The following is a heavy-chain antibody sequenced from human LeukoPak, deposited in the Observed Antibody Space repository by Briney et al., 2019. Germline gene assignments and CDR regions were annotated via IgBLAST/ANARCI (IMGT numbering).Heavy chain of an antibody. CDR3: AREVVVVVAATHYFDY. J-gene: IGHJ4*02. CDR1: GFTFISYW. CDR2: IKQDGSEK. V-gene: IGHV3-7*01. Sequence: PGGSLRLSCAASGFTFISYWMSWVRQAPGKGLEWVANIKQDGSEKYYVDSVKGRFTISRDNAKNSLYLQMNSLRAEDTAVYYCAREVVVVVAATHYFDYWGQGTLVTVSS. D-gene: IGHD2-15*01.